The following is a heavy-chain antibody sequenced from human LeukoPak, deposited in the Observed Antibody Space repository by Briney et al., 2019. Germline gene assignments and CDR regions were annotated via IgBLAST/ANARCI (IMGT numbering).Heavy chain of an antibody. D-gene: IGHD4-17*01. CDR3: ARAERPYGDYEAFDY. CDR2: ISSSSSYI. V-gene: IGHV3-21*01. CDR1: GFTFSSYS. J-gene: IGHJ4*02. Sequence: GGSLRLSCAASGFTFSSYSMNWVRQAPGKGLEWVSSISSSSSYIYYADSMKGRFTISRDNAKNSLYLQMNSLRAEDTAVYYCARAERPYGDYEAFDYWGQGTLVTVSS.